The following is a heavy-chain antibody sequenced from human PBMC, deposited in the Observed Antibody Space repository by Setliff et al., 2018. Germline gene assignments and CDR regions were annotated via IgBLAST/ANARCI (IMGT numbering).Heavy chain of an antibody. CDR1: GFTFSSYS. Sequence: GRSLRLSCAASGFTFSSYSMNWVRQAPGKGLEWVSSISSSSSYIYYADSVKGRFTISRDNAKNSLYLQMNSLKTEDTAVYYCTTKVVVVAAPLSDYYYYGMDVWGQGTTVTVSS. D-gene: IGHD2-15*01. J-gene: IGHJ6*02. CDR3: TTKVVVVAAPLSDYYYYGMDV. V-gene: IGHV3-21*03. CDR2: ISSSSSYI.